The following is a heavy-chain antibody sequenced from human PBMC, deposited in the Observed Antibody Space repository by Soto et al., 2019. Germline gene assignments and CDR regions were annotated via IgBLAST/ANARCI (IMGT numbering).Heavy chain of an antibody. D-gene: IGHD2-8*01. J-gene: IGHJ4*01. CDR1: GLTMYNYW. CDR3: AREGGSYCTHINCLRPFDC. CDR2: VNSDGSST. V-gene: IGHV3-74*01. Sequence: EVQLVESGGDLVQPGGSLRLSCEASGLTMYNYWMHWVRQAPGTGLEWVARVNSDGSSTTYADSVKGRFTISRDNAKKTLYLQMNSLRAEDTAMYFCAREGGSYCTHINCLRPFDCWGHGTQVIVSS.